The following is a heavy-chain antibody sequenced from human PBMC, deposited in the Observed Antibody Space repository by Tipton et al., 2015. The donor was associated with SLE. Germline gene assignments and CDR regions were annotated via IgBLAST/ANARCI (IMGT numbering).Heavy chain of an antibody. Sequence: QLVQSGAEVKKPGASVKVSCKASGFTFISYGISWVRQAPGQGLEWMGWISPYNGNTDSAQNLQGRVTMTTDTSTSTAYMELRSLRSDDTAVYFCARGPQWEPPTFDIWGQGTMVTVSS. D-gene: IGHD1-26*01. CDR2: ISPYNGNT. CDR1: GFTFISYG. CDR3: ARGPQWEPPTFDI. V-gene: IGHV1-18*01. J-gene: IGHJ3*02.